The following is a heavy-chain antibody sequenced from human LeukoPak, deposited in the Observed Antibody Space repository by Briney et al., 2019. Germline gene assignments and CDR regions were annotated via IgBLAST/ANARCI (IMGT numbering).Heavy chain of an antibody. V-gene: IGHV1-18*01. CDR3: ARDPPVIRAGGMDV. Sequence: ASVKVSCKASGYTFTSYGISWVRQAPGQGLEWMGWISAYNGNTNYAQKLQGRVTMTTDTSTSTAYMELRSLRSADTAVYYCARDPPVIRAGGMDVWGQGTTVTVSS. CDR2: ISAYNGNT. J-gene: IGHJ6*02. D-gene: IGHD4-11*01. CDR1: GYTFTSYG.